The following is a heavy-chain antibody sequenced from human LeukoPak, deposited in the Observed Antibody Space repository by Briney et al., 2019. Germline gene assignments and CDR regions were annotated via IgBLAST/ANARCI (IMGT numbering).Heavy chain of an antibody. CDR3: AREQRFLVFRGNWFDS. CDR2: IYYSGST. CDR1: GGSISSGDYY. J-gene: IGHJ5*01. V-gene: IGHV4-30-4*08. D-gene: IGHD3-3*01. Sequence: PSETLSLTCTVSGGSISSGDYYWSWIRQPPGKGLEWIGYIYYSGSTYYNPSLKSRVTISVDTSKNQFSLKLSSVTAADTAVYYCAREQRFLVFRGNWFDSWGQGTLVTVSS.